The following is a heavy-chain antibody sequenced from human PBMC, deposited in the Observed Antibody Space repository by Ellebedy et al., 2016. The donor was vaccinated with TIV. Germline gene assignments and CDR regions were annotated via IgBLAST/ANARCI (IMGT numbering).Heavy chain of an antibody. CDR1: GFTFSDFW. V-gene: IGHV3-7*01. CDR2: IKQDGSEK. CDR3: ARKGVVITRTKDAFDL. D-gene: IGHD3-22*01. Sequence: GESLKISCAASGFTFSDFWMSWVRQAPGKGLEWVATIKQDGSEKYYVDSVKGRFTISRDNAMNSLYLQMNSLRAEDTAVYHCARKGVVITRTKDAFDLWGQGTTVTVSS. J-gene: IGHJ3*01.